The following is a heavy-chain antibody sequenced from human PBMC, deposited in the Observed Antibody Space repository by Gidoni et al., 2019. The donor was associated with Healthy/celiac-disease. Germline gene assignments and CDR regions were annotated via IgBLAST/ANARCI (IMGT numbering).Heavy chain of an antibody. D-gene: IGHD6-13*01. V-gene: IGHV5-51*01. J-gene: IGHJ4*02. CDR3: ARYSDIAAAGTVGFDY. Sequence: EVQLVQSGAEVQKPGESLEISCKSSGSSFTSDWIGWVRQMPGKGLEWMWIIYPGDYDTRYSPSCQGQVTISADKSISNAYLQWSRLNASDTAMYYCARYSDIAAAGTVGFDYWGQGTLVTVSS. CDR1: GSSFTSDW. CDR2: IYPGDYDT.